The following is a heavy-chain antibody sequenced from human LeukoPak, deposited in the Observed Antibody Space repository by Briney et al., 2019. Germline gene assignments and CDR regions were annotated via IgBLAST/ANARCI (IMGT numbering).Heavy chain of an antibody. CDR3: ARDRGITGTTGAFDI. V-gene: IGHV4-59*12. CDR2: IYYSGST. D-gene: IGHD1-7*01. CDR1: AGSIRSYY. J-gene: IGHJ3*02. Sequence: SETLSLTCILSAGSIRSYYWSWLRQPPGKGLEWIGQIYYSGSTNYNPSLKSRVTISVDRSKNQFSLKLSSVTAADTAVYYCARDRGITGTTGAFDIWGQGTMVTVSS.